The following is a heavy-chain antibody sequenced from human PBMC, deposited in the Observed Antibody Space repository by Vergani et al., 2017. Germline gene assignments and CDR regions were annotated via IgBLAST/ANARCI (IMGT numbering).Heavy chain of an antibody. Sequence: EVQLLESGGGLVQPGGSLRLSCAASGFSFSSYAMTWVRQAPGKGLEWVSAISGSGDSTYYADSVKGRFAISRDNSKNTLYLQMNSLRAEDTAAYFCAKELFYYDNSGYSNWYFDLWGRGTLVTVSS. CDR2: ISGSGDST. J-gene: IGHJ2*01. CDR3: AKELFYYDNSGYSNWYFDL. D-gene: IGHD3-22*01. CDR1: GFSFSSYA. V-gene: IGHV3-23*01.